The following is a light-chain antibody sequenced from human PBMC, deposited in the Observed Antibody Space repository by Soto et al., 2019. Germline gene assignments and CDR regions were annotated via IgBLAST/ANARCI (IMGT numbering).Light chain of an antibody. J-gene: IGKJ1*01. CDR3: QQYNTYPRT. CDR2: KAS. Sequence: DIQMTQSPSTLSASVGDRVTITCRASESISGWLAWYQQKPGKAPKLVIFKASTLESGVPSRFSAGGSGTEFTLSISSLQPDDFATYYCQQYNTYPRTFGQGTKVEIK. V-gene: IGKV1-5*03. CDR1: ESISGW.